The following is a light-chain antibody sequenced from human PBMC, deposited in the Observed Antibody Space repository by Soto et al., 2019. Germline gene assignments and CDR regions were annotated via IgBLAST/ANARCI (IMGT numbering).Light chain of an antibody. J-gene: IGKJ4*01. CDR1: QNLRSS. V-gene: IGKV3-20*01. Sequence: VMTQSPATLPVSPGERATLSCRASQNLRSSLAWYQQKPGQAPSLLIYGASSRASGIPDRFTGSGSGTDFTLTISRLEPEDFAVYYCQQYGDSVHTFGGGTKVDI. CDR3: QQYGDSVHT. CDR2: GAS.